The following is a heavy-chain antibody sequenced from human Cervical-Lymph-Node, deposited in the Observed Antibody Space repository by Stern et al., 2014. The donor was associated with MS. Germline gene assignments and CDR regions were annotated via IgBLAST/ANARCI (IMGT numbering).Heavy chain of an antibody. CDR3: ARGECGGDCYSVWYFDL. Sequence: QVQLQESGPGLVKPSQTLSLTCTVSGGSISSGGYYWSWIRQHPGKGLEWIGYIYYSGSTYYKPSLKSRVTISVDTSKNQFSLKLSSVTAADTAVYYCARGECGGDCYSVWYFDLWGRGTLVTVSS. V-gene: IGHV4-31*03. J-gene: IGHJ2*01. D-gene: IGHD2-21*02. CDR1: GGSISSGGYY. CDR2: IYYSGST.